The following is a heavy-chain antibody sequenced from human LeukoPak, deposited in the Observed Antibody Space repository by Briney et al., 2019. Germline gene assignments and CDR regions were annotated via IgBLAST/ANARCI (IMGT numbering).Heavy chain of an antibody. Sequence: GGSLRLSCAASGFTFDDYAMHWVRQAPGKGLEWVSLISGDGGSTYYADSVKGRFTISRDNSKNSLYLQMNSLRTEDTALYYCAKVCDSYGYGWGYYFDYWGQGTLVTVSS. V-gene: IGHV3-43*02. CDR3: AKVCDSYGYGWGYYFDY. J-gene: IGHJ4*02. CDR2: ISGDGGST. CDR1: GFTFDDYA. D-gene: IGHD5-18*01.